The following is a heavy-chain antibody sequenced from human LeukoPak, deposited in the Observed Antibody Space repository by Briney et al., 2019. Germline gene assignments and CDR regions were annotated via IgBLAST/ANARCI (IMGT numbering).Heavy chain of an antibody. CDR2: IKQDGSEK. Sequence: GGSLRLSCAASGFTFSSYWMSWVRQAPGKGLEWVANIKQDGSEKYYVDSVKGRFTISRDNSKNTLYLRMGSLRAEDMVVYYCARDVGKRLLHYYYMDVWGKGTTVTISS. CDR3: ARDVGKRLLHYYYMDV. J-gene: IGHJ6*03. D-gene: IGHD1-1*01. V-gene: IGHV3-7*01. CDR1: GFTFSSYW.